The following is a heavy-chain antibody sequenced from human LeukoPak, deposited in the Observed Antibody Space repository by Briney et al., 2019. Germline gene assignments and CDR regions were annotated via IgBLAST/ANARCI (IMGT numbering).Heavy chain of an antibody. CDR1: GASISGYY. D-gene: IGHD3-3*01. V-gene: IGHV4-4*07. J-gene: IGHJ3*02. CDR2: IFTSGSA. Sequence: PSETLSPTCTVSGASISGYYWSWIRQPAGKGLEWIGRIFTSGSANYNPSLKSRVTMSVDTSKNQFSLKLSSVTAADTAVYYCARLYFDFWSGSSSDAFDIWGLGTIVTVSS. CDR3: ARLYFDFWSGSSSDAFDI.